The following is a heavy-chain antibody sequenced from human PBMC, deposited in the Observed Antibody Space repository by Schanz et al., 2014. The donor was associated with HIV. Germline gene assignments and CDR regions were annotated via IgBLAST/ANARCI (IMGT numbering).Heavy chain of an antibody. CDR2: IWFDGSNK. CDR1: GFTFSTYV. D-gene: IGHD3-22*01. Sequence: QVQLVESGGGVVQPGRSLRLSCAASGFTFSTYVMHWVRQAPGKGLEWVAIIWFDGSNKYYADSVRGRFTISRDNSKNTMYLKMNSLRVDDTAVYYCAKDRNYYDNRYLGKGNYYYYYGMDVWGQGTTVTVSS. CDR3: AKDRNYYDNRYLGKGNYYYYYGMDV. J-gene: IGHJ6*02. V-gene: IGHV3-33*06.